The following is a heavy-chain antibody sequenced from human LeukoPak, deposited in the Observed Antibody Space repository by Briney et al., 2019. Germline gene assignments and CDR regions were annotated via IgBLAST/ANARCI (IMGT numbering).Heavy chain of an antibody. J-gene: IGHJ4*02. V-gene: IGHV3-43*01. CDR1: GFTFDDYT. CDR2: ISWDGGST. CDR3: ANSRATSTSFDY. Sequence: GGSLRLSRAASGFTFDDYTMHWVRQAPGKGLEWVSLISWDGGSTYYADSVKGRFTISRDNSKNSLYLQMNSLRTEDTALYYCANSRATSTSFDYWGQGTLVTVSS. D-gene: IGHD1-26*01.